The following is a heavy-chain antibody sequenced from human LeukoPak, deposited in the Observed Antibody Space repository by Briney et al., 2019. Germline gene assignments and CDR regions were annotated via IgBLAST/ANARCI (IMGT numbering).Heavy chain of an antibody. V-gene: IGHV1-3*01. CDR3: ARGRRKLLWFGGQDFDY. D-gene: IGHD3-10*01. CDR1: GYTFTSYA. J-gene: IGHJ4*02. CDR2: INAGNGNT. Sequence: ASVKASCKASGYTFTSYAMHWVRQAPGQRLEWMGWINAGNGNTKYSQKFQGRVTITRDTSASTAYMELSSLRSEDTAVYYCARGRRKLLWFGGQDFDYWGQGTLVTVSS.